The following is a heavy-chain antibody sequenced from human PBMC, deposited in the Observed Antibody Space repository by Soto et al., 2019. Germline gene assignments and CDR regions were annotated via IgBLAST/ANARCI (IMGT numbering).Heavy chain of an antibody. CDR3: ARSELRFLSRYGYISDFDY. CDR2: ISSSGSTR. Sequence: EVHLVESGGGLVQPGGSLRLSCAASGFTFRSYEMNGVRQAPGKGLEWVSYISSSGSTRYYADSVKGRFTISRDNAKKSLFLQMTSLRAKDTAVYYCARSELRFLSRYGYISDFDYRGQGTLVTVSS. V-gene: IGHV3-48*03. CDR1: GFTFRSYE. J-gene: IGHJ4*02. D-gene: IGHD5-12*01.